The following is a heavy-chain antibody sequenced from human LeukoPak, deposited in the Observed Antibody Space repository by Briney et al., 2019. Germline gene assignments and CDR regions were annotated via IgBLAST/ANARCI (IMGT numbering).Heavy chain of an antibody. J-gene: IGHJ6*02. Sequence: SCKVSGYTLTELSMHWVRQAPGKGLEWVSYISSSGSTIYYADSVKGRFTISRDNAKNSLYLQMNSLRAEDTAVYYCARTADYYYGMDVWGQGTTVTVSS. CDR3: ARTADYYYGMDV. CDR2: ISSSGSTI. V-gene: IGHV3-11*04. CDR1: GYTLTELS.